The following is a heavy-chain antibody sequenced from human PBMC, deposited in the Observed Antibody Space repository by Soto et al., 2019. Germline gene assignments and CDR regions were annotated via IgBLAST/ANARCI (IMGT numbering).Heavy chain of an antibody. D-gene: IGHD2-15*01. V-gene: IGHV4-30-4*01. CDR1: GGSNSSGDYY. CDR2: IYYSGGT. J-gene: IGHJ5*02. Sequence: QSLTCNVCGGSNSSGDYYWCWNKKPPGKGLEWIGYIYYSGGTYYNPSLKSRVTISVDTSKNQFSLKLSSVTAADTAAYYCARLVQLLQGRWFDPWGQGTLVTVS. CDR3: ARLVQLLQGRWFDP.